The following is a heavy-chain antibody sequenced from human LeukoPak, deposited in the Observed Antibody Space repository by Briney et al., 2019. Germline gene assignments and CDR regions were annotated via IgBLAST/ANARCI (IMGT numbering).Heavy chain of an antibody. J-gene: IGHJ4*02. V-gene: IGHV3-23*01. CDR2: ISGSGGST. D-gene: IGHD6-19*01. CDR1: GFTFSDYY. Sequence: PGGSLRLSCAASGFTFSDYYMSWVRQAPGKGLEWVSAISGSGGSTYYADSVKGRFTIFRDNSKNTLYLQMNSLRAEDTAVYYCAKVPFIAVAAVFDYWGQGTLVTVSS. CDR3: AKVPFIAVAAVFDY.